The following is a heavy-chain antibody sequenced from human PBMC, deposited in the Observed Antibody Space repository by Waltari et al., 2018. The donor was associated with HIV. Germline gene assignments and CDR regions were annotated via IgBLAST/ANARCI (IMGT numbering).Heavy chain of an antibody. Sequence: QVQLIQPEIEIRKPGTSVRLSCRASGFLLGDHYMHWVRQGPRQTFEWMGIISAGDGAAHSAQKFQDRLTLTRDLFTGSIYMDLMSLKSDDTAVYFCARAGLRGLIQDFDIWGQGTQLIVSS. CDR1: GFLLGDHY. CDR2: ISAGDGAA. D-gene: IGHD2-21*02. CDR3: ARAGLRGLIQDFDI. J-gene: IGHJ4*02. V-gene: IGHV1-46*01.